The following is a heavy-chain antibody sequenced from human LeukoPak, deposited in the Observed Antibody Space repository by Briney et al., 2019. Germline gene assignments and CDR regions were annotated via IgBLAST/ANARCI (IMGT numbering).Heavy chain of an antibody. CDR2: ISSDGSRV. Sequence: GGSLRLSCAASGFTFSDYWMHWVRQAPGKGLVWVSRISSDGSRVTYADSVKGRFTISRDTSRSTLYLQMNSLRAEDAAVYYCAKAPVTSCRGAFRYPFDYWGQGTLVTVSS. J-gene: IGHJ4*02. D-gene: IGHD2-15*01. CDR3: AKAPVTSCRGAFRYPFDY. CDR1: GFTFSDYW. V-gene: IGHV3-74*01.